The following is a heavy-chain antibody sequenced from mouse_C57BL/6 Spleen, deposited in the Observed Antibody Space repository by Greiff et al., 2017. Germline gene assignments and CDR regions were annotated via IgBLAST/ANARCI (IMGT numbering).Heavy chain of an antibody. CDR2: IRNKANTHAT. CDR1: GFTFSDAW. D-gene: IGHD1-1*02. J-gene: IGHJ3*01. CDR3: TRGGGAY. V-gene: IGHV6-6*01. Sequence: DVMLVESGGGLVQPGGSMKLSCAASGFTFSDAWMDWVRQSPETGLAWVAEIRNKANTHATYYAESVKGRFTISRDDSKSSVYLQMNSLRAEDTGIYYCTRGGGAYWGQGTLVTVSA.